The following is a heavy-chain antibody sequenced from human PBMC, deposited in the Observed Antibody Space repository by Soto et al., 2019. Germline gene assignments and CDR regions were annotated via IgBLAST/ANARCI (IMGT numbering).Heavy chain of an antibody. CDR3: AKDQETWLQLLPTDY. Sequence: QVQLVESGGGVVQPGRSLRLSCAASGFTFSSYGMHWVRQAPGKGLEWVAVISYDGSNKYYADSVKGRFTISRDNSKNTLYLQMNSLTAEDTAVYYCAKDQETWLQLLPTDYWGQGTLVTVSS. CDR1: GFTFSSYG. CDR2: ISYDGSNK. D-gene: IGHD5-12*01. V-gene: IGHV3-30*18. J-gene: IGHJ4*02.